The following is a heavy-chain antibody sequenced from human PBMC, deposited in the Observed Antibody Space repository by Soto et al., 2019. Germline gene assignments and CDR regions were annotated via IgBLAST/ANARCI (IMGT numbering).Heavy chain of an antibody. CDR3: ATATITPVSATLYHYGMDV. CDR2: IMPVFHTT. CDR1: GGTFNNFA. D-gene: IGHD6-25*01. J-gene: IGHJ6*02. V-gene: IGHV1-69*01. Sequence: QVQLVQSGAEVKKPGSSVKVSCQASGGTFNNFAFTWVRHAPGQGLEWLGGIMPVFHTTNIAQTFQDRITVTADAFTTPVYMEMTSLRYDATAVYECATATITPVSATLYHYGMDVWGQGTTVTVSS.